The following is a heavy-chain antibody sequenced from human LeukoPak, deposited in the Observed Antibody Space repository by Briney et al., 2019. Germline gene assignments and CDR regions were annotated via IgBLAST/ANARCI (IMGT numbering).Heavy chain of an antibody. V-gene: IGHV3-13*01. CDR1: GFTFSSYD. CDR3: ARWVAAAGYFDY. CDR2: IGTAGDT. J-gene: IGHJ4*02. D-gene: IGHD6-13*01. Sequence: PGGSLRLSCAASGFTFSSYDMHWVRQATGKGLEWVSAIGTAGDTYYPGSVKGRFTISRENAKNSLYLQMNSLRAEDTAVYYCARWVAAAGYFDYWGQGTLVTVSS.